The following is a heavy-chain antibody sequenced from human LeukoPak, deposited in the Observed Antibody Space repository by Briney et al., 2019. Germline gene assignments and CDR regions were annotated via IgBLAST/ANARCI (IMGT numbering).Heavy chain of an antibody. CDR1: GYTFADYW. Sequence: GESLKISCKGSGYTFADYWIGWVRQVPGQGLEWMGIIFPGDSEIKYSPSFEGQVTISVDKSTSTTSLQWSSLKASDTAIYYCARHGLTGRNSVGCYKSFHYYGMDVWGQGTTVIVSS. CDR3: ARHGLTGRNSVGCYKSFHYYGMDV. J-gene: IGHJ6*02. V-gene: IGHV5-51*01. D-gene: IGHD2-8*02. CDR2: IFPGDSEI.